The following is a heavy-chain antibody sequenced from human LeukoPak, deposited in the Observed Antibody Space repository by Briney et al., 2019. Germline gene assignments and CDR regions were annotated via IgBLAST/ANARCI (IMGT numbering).Heavy chain of an antibody. V-gene: IGHV3-23*01. Sequence: GGSLRLSCAASGFTFSNYAMSWVRQAPGKGLEWVSIIGYRGGSIYYAYSVQGRFTISRDNSKNTLYLQMNSLRADDTAVYYCTRVASTGFIAYYFDYWGQGTLVTVSS. CDR1: GFTFSNYA. J-gene: IGHJ4*02. D-gene: IGHD3-16*02. CDR2: IGYRGGSI. CDR3: TRVASTGFIAYYFDY.